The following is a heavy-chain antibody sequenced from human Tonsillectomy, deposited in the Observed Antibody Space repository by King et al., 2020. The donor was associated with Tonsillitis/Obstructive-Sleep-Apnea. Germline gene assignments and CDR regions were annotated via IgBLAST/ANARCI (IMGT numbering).Heavy chain of an antibody. J-gene: IGHJ2*01. D-gene: IGHD4-11*01. CDR1: GLSVSSNY. V-gene: IGHV3-66*01. CDR3: ARDRAPVTSWYFDF. Sequence: VQLVESGGGLVQPGGSLRLSCAASGLSVSSNYMSWVRQAPGKGLEWVSVIYTGDTAYYVDSVKGRFTISRDNPKNTLYLQMNSLRVEDTAVYYCARDRAPVTSWYFDFWGRGTLVTVSS. CDR2: IYTGDTA.